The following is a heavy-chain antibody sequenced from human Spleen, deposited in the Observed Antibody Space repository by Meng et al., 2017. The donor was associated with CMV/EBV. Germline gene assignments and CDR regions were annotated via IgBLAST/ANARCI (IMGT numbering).Heavy chain of an antibody. V-gene: IGHV4-30-4*08. CDR2: IYYSGST. CDR1: GGPIRSGDYY. D-gene: IGHD6-13*01. Sequence: GPGLVKPSQTLSLTCTVSGGPIRSGDYYWSWIRQPPGKGLEWIGYIYYSGSTYYNPSLKSRVTISVDTSKNQFSLKLSSVTAADTAVYYCARRGAADSSQMYYFDYWGQGTLVTVSS. J-gene: IGHJ4*02. CDR3: ARRGAADSSQMYYFDY.